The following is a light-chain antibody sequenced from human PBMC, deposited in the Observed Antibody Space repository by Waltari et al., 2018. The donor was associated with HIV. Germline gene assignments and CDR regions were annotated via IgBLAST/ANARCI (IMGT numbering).Light chain of an antibody. Sequence: EIVLTQSPGTLSLSPGEGATLSCRASQTVSSVHLAWYQQKPGQAPRLLIYGASSRATGIPDRFSGSGSGTDFTLTISRLEPEDFAVYYCQQYGGSPPYSFGQGTKLEIK. CDR2: GAS. CDR3: QQYGGSPPYS. J-gene: IGKJ2*03. CDR1: QTVSSVH. V-gene: IGKV3-20*01.